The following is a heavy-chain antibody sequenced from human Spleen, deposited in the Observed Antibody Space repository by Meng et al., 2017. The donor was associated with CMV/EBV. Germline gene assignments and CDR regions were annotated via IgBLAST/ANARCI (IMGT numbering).Heavy chain of an antibody. CDR3: ARGGRYSYGSGIHFDY. D-gene: IGHD3-10*01. Sequence: SETLSLTCAVYGGSFSGYYWSWIRQPPGKGLEWIGEINHSGSTNYNPSLKSRVTISVDTSKNQFSLKLSSVTAADTDVYYCARGGRYSYGSGIHFDYWGQGTLVTVSS. CDR1: GGSFSGYY. J-gene: IGHJ4*02. CDR2: INHSGST. V-gene: IGHV4-34*01.